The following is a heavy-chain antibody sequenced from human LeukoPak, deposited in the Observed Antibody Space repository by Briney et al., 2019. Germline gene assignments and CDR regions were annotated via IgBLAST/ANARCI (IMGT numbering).Heavy chain of an antibody. CDR1: GFTFSDWY. CDR2: IDMSGRTI. Sequence: GGSLRLSCAASGFTFSDWYMSWIRQAPGKGLEWVSYIDMSGRTIYYADSVKGRFTISRDNARNSLYLQMSSLRAEDTAVYYCAIGHYGLDVWGQGTTVTVSS. J-gene: IGHJ6*02. V-gene: IGHV3-11*01. CDR3: AIGHYGLDV.